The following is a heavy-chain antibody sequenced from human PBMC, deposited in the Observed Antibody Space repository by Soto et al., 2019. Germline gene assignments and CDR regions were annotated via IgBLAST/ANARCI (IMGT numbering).Heavy chain of an antibody. CDR3: ARDRITPYYYYGMDV. V-gene: IGHV4-59*01. CDR2: IYYSGST. J-gene: IGHJ6*02. D-gene: IGHD1-20*01. Sequence: ETLSLTCTVSGGSISSYYWSWIRQPPGKGLEWIGYIYYSGSTNYNPSLKSRVTISVDTSKNQFSLKLSSVTAADTAVYYCARDRITPYYYYGMDVRGQGTTVTVSS. CDR1: GGSISSYY.